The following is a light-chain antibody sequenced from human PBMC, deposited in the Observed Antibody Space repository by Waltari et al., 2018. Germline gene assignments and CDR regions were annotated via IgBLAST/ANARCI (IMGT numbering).Light chain of an antibody. J-gene: IGKJ1*01. CDR1: QSVSRT. Sequence: EIVLTQSPGTLSLSPGERVTLSCRASQSVSRTLAWYQQKPGQAPRRLIYGASSRATGIPDRFSGSGSGTDFSLTISRLEPEDFAVYYCQHYRSLPVTFGQGTKVEIK. CDR2: GAS. CDR3: QHYRSLPVT. V-gene: IGKV3-20*01.